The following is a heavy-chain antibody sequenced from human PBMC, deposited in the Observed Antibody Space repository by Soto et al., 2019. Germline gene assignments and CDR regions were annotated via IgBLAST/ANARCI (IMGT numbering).Heavy chain of an antibody. Sequence: GGSLRLSCAASGFTFSDYGMHWVRQPPGKGLEWVAVIWYNGRDIYYADSVKGRFTISRDNSRNTLYLQMNSLRVEDTAVYYCARDHKFSHSNGYETNYCHYGMDVWGQGTTVTVSS. J-gene: IGHJ6*02. V-gene: IGHV3-33*01. CDR1: GFTFSDYG. CDR3: ARDHKFSHSNGYETNYCHYGMDV. D-gene: IGHD3-22*01. CDR2: IWYNGRDI.